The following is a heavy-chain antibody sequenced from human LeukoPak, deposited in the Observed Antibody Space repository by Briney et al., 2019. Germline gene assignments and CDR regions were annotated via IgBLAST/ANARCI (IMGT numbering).Heavy chain of an antibody. V-gene: IGHV3-74*01. Sequence: PGGSLRLSCAASGFTFTTYSMHWVRQVPGKGLVWVSRIKSDGSRTYYADSVKGRFTISRDNAKSTLYLQIDSLRAEDTAVYYCARALSSAWGLVDCWGQGTLVTVSS. J-gene: IGHJ4*02. CDR1: GFTFTTYS. D-gene: IGHD6-19*01. CDR3: ARALSSAWGLVDC. CDR2: IKSDGSRT.